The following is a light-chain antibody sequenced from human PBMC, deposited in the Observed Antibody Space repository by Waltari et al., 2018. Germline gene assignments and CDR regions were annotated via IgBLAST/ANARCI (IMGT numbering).Light chain of an antibody. V-gene: IGLV2-14*01. J-gene: IGLJ1*01. Sequence: QSPLTQPASVSGSPGQSITISCTGTTSDVGGSNYVSWYQQHPGKAPKPMIYEVSDRPSGVSNRFSGSKSGNTASLTISGLQAEDEADYYCSSYTSSNTYVFGTGTKVTVL. CDR1: TSDVGGSNY. CDR2: EVS. CDR3: SSYTSSNTYV.